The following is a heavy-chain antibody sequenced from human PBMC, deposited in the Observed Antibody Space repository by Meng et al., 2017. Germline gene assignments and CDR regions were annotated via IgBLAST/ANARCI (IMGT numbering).Heavy chain of an antibody. D-gene: IGHD3-10*01. CDR2: ISSSSSYI. V-gene: IGHV3-21*01. CDR1: GFTFSSYS. Sequence: GGSLRLSCAASGFTFSSYSMNWVRQAPGKGLEWVSSISSSSSYIYYADSVKGRFTISRDNSKNTLYLQMNSLRAEDTAVYYCARERVRGVIPPHFDYWGQGTLVTVSS. J-gene: IGHJ4*02. CDR3: ARERVRGVIPPHFDY.